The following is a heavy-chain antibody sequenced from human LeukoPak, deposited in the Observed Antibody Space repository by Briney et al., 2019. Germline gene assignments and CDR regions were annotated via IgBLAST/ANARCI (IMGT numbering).Heavy chain of an antibody. Sequence: ASVTVSCKASGYIFTGYYMHWVRQAPGQGLEWMGWINPNSGDTNYAQKFLGRVTMTRATSITTTYMELTRLRSDDTAVYFCARSQRVNSLLLPYWGQGSLVTVSS. CDR2: INPNSGDT. CDR1: GYIFTGYY. CDR3: ARSQRVNSLLLPY. D-gene: IGHD3-22*01. V-gene: IGHV1-2*02. J-gene: IGHJ4*02.